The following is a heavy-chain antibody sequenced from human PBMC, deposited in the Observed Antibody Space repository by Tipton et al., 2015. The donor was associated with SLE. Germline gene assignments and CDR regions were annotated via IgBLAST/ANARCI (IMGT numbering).Heavy chain of an antibody. V-gene: IGHV4-39*07. J-gene: IGHJ4*02. CDR2: IYYSGST. D-gene: IGHD3-10*01. CDR1: GGSISSSSYY. Sequence: LSLTCTVSGGSISSSSYYWGWIRQPPGKGLEWIGSIYYSGSTYYNPSLKSRVTISVDTSKNQFSLKLSSVTAADTAVYYCARGDAGRSDYWGQGTLVTVSS. CDR3: ARGDAGRSDY.